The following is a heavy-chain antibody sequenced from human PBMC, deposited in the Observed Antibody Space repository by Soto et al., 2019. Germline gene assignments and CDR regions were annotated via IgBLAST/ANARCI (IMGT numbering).Heavy chain of an antibody. D-gene: IGHD5-12*01. Sequence: GGSLRLSCAASGFTFSSYGMHWVRQAPGKGLEWVAVISYDGSNKYYADSVKGRFTISRDNSKNTLYLQMNSLRAEDTAVYYCATGEVYIVATINYYYGMDVWGQGTTVTVSS. CDR2: ISYDGSNK. J-gene: IGHJ6*02. CDR1: GFTFSSYG. V-gene: IGHV3-30*03. CDR3: ATGEVYIVATINYYYGMDV.